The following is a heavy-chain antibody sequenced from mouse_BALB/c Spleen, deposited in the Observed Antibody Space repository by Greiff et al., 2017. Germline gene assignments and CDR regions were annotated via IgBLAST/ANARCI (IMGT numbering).Heavy chain of an antibody. CDR2: IDPANGNT. Sequence: VQLQQSGAELVKPGASVKLSCTASGFNIKDTYMHWVKQRPEQGLEWIGRIDPANGNTKYDPKFQGKATITADTSSNTAYLQLSSLTSEDTAVYYCAPSTMITSAMDYGGQGTSVTVSS. V-gene: IGHV14-3*02. D-gene: IGHD2-4*01. J-gene: IGHJ4*01. CDR3: APSTMITSAMDY. CDR1: GFNIKDTY.